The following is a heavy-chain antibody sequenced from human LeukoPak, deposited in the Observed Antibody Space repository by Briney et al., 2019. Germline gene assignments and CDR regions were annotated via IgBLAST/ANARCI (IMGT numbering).Heavy chain of an antibody. CDR3: ARAPANKYDSRLPEDY. J-gene: IGHJ4*02. D-gene: IGHD3-22*01. Sequence: ASVKVSCKASGYTFTGYHMHWVRQAPGQGLEWMGWINPNTGDTNYAQKFQGRVTMTRDTSTSTVYMELRSLRSEDTAVYYCARAPANKYDSRLPEDYWGQGTLVTVSS. CDR2: INPNTGDT. V-gene: IGHV1-2*02. CDR1: GYTFTGYH.